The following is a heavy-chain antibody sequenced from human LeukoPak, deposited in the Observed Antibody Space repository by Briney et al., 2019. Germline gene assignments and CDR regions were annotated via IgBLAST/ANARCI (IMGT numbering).Heavy chain of an antibody. V-gene: IGHV5-51*01. CDR3: ARALPEWDIVVVPAANGDWFDP. CDR1: GYSFTSYW. Sequence: GESLKISCKGFGYSFTSYWIGWVRQMPGKGLEWMGIIYPGDSDTRYSPSFQGQVTISADKSISTAYLQWSSLKASDTAMYYCARALPEWDIVVVPAANGDWFDPWGQGTLVTVSS. D-gene: IGHD2-2*01. CDR2: IYPGDSDT. J-gene: IGHJ5*02.